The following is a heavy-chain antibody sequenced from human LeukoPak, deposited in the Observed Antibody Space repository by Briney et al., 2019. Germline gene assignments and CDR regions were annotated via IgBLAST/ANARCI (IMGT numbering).Heavy chain of an antibody. CDR2: ISYDGSNK. D-gene: IGHD6-13*01. CDR3: ASAVGEDYSSSWYRGGRVHDAFDI. CDR1: GFTFSSYG. J-gene: IGHJ3*02. V-gene: IGHV3-30*03. Sequence: PGGSLRLSCAASGFTFSSYGMHWVRQAPGKGLEWVAVISYDGSNKYYADSVKGRFTISRDNSKNTPYLQMNSLRAEDTAVYYCASAVGEDYSSSWYRGGRVHDAFDIWGQGTMVTVSS.